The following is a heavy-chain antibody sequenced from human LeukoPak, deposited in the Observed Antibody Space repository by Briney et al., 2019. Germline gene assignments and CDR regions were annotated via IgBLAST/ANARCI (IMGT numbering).Heavy chain of an antibody. V-gene: IGHV4-34*01. Sequence: PSETLSLTCAVYGGSFSGYYWSWIRQPPGKGLEWIGEINHSGSTNYNPSLKSRVTISVDTSKNQFSLKLSSVTAADTAVYYCARGVAAARPFDYWGQGTLVTVSS. CDR3: ARGVAAARPFDY. CDR1: GGSFSGYY. D-gene: IGHD6-13*01. CDR2: INHSGST. J-gene: IGHJ4*02.